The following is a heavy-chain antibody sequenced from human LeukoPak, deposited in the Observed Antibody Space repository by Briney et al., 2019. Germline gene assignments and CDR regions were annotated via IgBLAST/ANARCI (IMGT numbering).Heavy chain of an antibody. Sequence: GESLQISCKGSGYSFTSHWIGWVRQVPGKGLEWMGIIYSGDSDARHSTSFQGQVTISAAKSISTADLQWSSLKASNTAMYYCARRRDLYSGSYYPFDYWGQGTLVTVSS. CDR3: ARRRDLYSGSYYPFDY. J-gene: IGHJ4*02. D-gene: IGHD1-26*01. CDR2: IYSGDSDA. V-gene: IGHV5-51*01. CDR1: GYSFTSHW.